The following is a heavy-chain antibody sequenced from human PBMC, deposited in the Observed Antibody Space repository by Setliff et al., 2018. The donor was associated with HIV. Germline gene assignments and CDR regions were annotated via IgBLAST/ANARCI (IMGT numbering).Heavy chain of an antibody. D-gene: IGHD3-10*01. CDR3: ATAGEMATIGYSYYYMGV. J-gene: IGHJ6*03. CDR2: ITPIFGTP. Sequence: ASVKVSCKASGGTFSRNAISWVRQAPGQGLEWIGGITPIFGTPKYAQKFQGRVTITADESRSTAYLELSSLRSEDTAVYYCATAGEMATIGYSYYYMGVWGKGTTVTVSS. CDR1: GGTFSRNA. V-gene: IGHV1-69*13.